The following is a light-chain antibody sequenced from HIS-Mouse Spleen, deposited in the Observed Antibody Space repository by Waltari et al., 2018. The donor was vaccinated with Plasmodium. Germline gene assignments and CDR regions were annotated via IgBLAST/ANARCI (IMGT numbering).Light chain of an antibody. CDR2: DVS. CDR3: SSYTSSSTLNYV. J-gene: IGLJ1*01. V-gene: IGLV2-14*03. CDR1: ISDVGGYNS. Sequence: QSALTLPASVSGSPGHSITISCTGTISDVGGYNSVSFYQQHPGKAPKLMIYDVSNRPSGVSNRFSGSKSGNTASLTISGLQAEDEADYYCSSYTSSSTLNYVFGTGTKVTVL.